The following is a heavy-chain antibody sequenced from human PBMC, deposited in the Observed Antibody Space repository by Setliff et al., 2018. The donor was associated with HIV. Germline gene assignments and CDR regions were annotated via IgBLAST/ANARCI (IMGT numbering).Heavy chain of an antibody. D-gene: IGHD3-16*01. J-gene: IGHJ6*03. CDR2: ISSSSSYI. CDR3: ARGRGLGESGYSYYYMDV. Sequence: GGSLRLSCAASGFTFSSYSMNWVRQAPGKGLEWVSSISSSSSYIYYADSMRGRFTFSRDNAKNSLYLQMNSLRAEDTAVYYCARGRGLGESGYSYYYMDVWGKGTTVTVSS. CDR1: GFTFSSYS. V-gene: IGHV3-21*01.